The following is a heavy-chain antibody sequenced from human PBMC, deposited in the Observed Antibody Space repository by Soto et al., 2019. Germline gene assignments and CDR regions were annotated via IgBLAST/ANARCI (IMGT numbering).Heavy chain of an antibody. CDR3: ARVRAVAGHLFDY. Sequence: SETLSLTCTVSGGSVSSGSYYWSWIRQPPGKGLEWIGYIYYSGSTNYNPSLKSRVTISVDTSKNQFSLKLSSVTAADTAVYYCARVRAVAGHLFDYWGQGTLVTVSS. CDR2: IYYSGST. J-gene: IGHJ4*02. V-gene: IGHV4-61*01. CDR1: GGSVSSGSYY. D-gene: IGHD6-19*01.